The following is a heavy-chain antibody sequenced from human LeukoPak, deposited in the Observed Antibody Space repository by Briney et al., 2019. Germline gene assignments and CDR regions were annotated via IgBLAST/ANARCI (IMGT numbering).Heavy chain of an antibody. CDR2: INPNSGGT. J-gene: IGHJ3*02. D-gene: IGHD1-26*01. CDR1: GYTFTGYY. CDR3: ARLGWELSDAFDI. V-gene: IGHV1-2*02. Sequence: RASVKVSCKASGYTFTGYYMHWVRQAPGQGLEWMGWINPNSGGTNYAQKFQGRVTMTRDTSISTAYMELSRLRSDDTAVYYCARLGWELSDAFDIWGQGTMVTVSS.